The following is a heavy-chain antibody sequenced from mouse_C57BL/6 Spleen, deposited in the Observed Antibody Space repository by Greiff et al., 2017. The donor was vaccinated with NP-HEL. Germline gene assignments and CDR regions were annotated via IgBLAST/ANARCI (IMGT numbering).Heavy chain of an antibody. V-gene: IGHV1-34*01. CDR1: GYTFTDYY. J-gene: IGHJ3*01. CDR2: IYSNNGGN. D-gene: IGHD2-4*01. CDR3: ARGGYDYDGRAWFAY. Sequence: EVQLQQSGPELVKPGASVKMSCKASGYTFTDYYMHWVKQSHGKSLEWIGYIYSNNGGNGYNQKFKGKATLTVDKSSSTAYMELRSLTSEDSAVYYCARGGYDYDGRAWFAYWGQGTLVTVSA.